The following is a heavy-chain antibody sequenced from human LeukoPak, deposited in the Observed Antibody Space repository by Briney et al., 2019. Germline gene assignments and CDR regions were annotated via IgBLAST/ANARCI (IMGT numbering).Heavy chain of an antibody. J-gene: IGHJ4*02. Sequence: ASVKVSCKASGGTFSSYAISWVRQATGQGLEWMGWMNPNSGNTGYAQKFQGRVTMTRNTSISTAYMELSSLRSEDTAVYYCAREDSSGYIDYWGQGTLVTVSS. CDR1: GGTFSSYA. D-gene: IGHD3-22*01. CDR3: AREDSSGYIDY. CDR2: MNPNSGNT. V-gene: IGHV1-8*02.